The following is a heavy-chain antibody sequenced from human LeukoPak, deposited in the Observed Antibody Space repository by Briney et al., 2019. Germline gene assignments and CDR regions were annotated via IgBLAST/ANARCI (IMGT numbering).Heavy chain of an antibody. CDR3: ARFVRRVGATDY. D-gene: IGHD1-26*01. J-gene: IGHJ4*02. CDR1: GFTFSSYS. Sequence: GGSLRLSCAPSGFTFSSYSMNWVRQAPGKGLEWVSSISSSSSYIYYADSVKGRFTISRDNAKNSLYLQMNSLRAEDTAVYYCARFVRRVGATDYWGQGTLVTVSS. V-gene: IGHV3-21*01. CDR2: ISSSSSYI.